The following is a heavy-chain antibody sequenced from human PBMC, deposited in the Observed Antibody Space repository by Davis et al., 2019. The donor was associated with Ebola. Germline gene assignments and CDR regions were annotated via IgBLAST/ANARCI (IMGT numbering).Heavy chain of an antibody. CDR3: ARGGISMIVVPRDYYYGMDV. Sequence: SVPVSCKASGYTFTAYYMHWLRQPPRQELEWMGRINPNSCCTNYAQKFQGRVTMTRDTPISTAYMELSGLRSDETAVYYCARGGISMIVVPRDYYYGMDVWGQGTTVTVSS. D-gene: IGHD3-22*01. CDR1: GYTFTAYY. V-gene: IGHV1-2*06. J-gene: IGHJ6*02. CDR2: INPNSCCT.